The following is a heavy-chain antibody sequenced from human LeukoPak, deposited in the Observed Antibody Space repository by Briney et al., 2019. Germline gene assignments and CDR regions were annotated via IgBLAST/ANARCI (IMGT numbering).Heavy chain of an antibody. J-gene: IGHJ3*02. D-gene: IGHD1-26*01. CDR3: ARHTLVGARNAFDI. CDR1: GGSISSYY. Sequence: SETLSITCNVSGGSISSYYWSWIRQPPGKGLEWIGYMYYSGNTNYNPSLKSRVTTSVDSSKNQFSLKLNSVTAADTAVYYCARHTLVGARNAFDIWGQGTMVTVSS. V-gene: IGHV4-59*08. CDR2: MYYSGNT.